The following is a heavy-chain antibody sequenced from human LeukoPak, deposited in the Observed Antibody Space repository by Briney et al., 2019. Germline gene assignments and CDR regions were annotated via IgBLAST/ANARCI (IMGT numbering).Heavy chain of an antibody. Sequence: GGSLGLSCAASGFTFSSYAMSWFRQAPGKGLEWVSAISGSGGSTYYADSVKGRFTISRDNSKNTLYLQMNSLRAEDTAVYYCAKGGDSGYDSTMRNWGQGTLVTVSS. J-gene: IGHJ4*02. D-gene: IGHD5-12*01. CDR2: ISGSGGST. CDR3: AKGGDSGYDSTMRN. V-gene: IGHV3-23*01. CDR1: GFTFSSYA.